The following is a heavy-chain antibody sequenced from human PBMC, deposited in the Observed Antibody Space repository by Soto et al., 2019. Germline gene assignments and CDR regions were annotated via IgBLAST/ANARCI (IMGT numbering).Heavy chain of an antibody. CDR2: IDPSDSYT. CDR3: ARHWRNYIAFDI. V-gene: IGHV5-10-1*01. J-gene: IGHJ3*02. CDR1: GYSFTSYW. Sequence: HGESLKISCKGSGYSFTSYWISWVRQMPGKGLEWMGRIDPSDSYTNYSPSFQGHVTISADKSISTAYLQWSSLKASDTAMYYCARHWRNYIAFDIWGQGTMVTVSS. D-gene: IGHD1-7*01.